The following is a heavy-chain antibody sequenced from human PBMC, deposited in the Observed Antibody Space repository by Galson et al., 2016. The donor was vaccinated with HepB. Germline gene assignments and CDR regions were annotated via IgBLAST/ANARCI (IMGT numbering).Heavy chain of an antibody. Sequence: CAISGDSVSNNNAAWDWIRQSPSRGLEWLGRTYYRSQWYNDYALSVRNRITINPDTSKNQFSLQLNSVTPEDTAVYYCARLLGERHPMRYYFDYWGQGTLVTVSS. V-gene: IGHV6-1*01. D-gene: IGHD3-16*01. CDR2: TYYRSQWYN. J-gene: IGHJ4*02. CDR3: ARLLGERHPMRYYFDY. CDR1: GDSVSNNNAA.